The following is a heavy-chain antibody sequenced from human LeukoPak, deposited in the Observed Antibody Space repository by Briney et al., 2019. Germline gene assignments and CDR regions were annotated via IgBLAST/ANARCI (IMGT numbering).Heavy chain of an antibody. CDR3: AKKGAHIPSAMANWLAP. V-gene: IGHV3-23*01. D-gene: IGHD2-2*01. Sequence: PGGSLRLSCTASGFTFSSYAMSWVRQAPGKGLEWVSDISARSGSTYYADSVKGRFTISRDNSKSTLSLQMNSLRAEDTAVYYCAKKGAHIPSAMANWLAPWGQGTLVTVSS. J-gene: IGHJ5*02. CDR2: ISARSGST. CDR1: GFTFSSYA.